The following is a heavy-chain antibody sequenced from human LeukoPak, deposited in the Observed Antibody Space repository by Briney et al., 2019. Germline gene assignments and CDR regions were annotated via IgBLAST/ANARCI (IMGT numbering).Heavy chain of an antibody. Sequence: PGGSLRLSCAASGFTFSSYGMHWVRQAPGKGLEWVAVIWYDGSNKYYADSVKGRFTISRDNSKNTVYLQMNSLRAEDTAVYYCAKERPEEYYGSGSYFDYWGQGTLVTVSS. CDR1: GFTFSSYG. V-gene: IGHV3-30*02. D-gene: IGHD3-10*01. CDR2: IWYDGSNK. CDR3: AKERPEEYYGSGSYFDY. J-gene: IGHJ4*02.